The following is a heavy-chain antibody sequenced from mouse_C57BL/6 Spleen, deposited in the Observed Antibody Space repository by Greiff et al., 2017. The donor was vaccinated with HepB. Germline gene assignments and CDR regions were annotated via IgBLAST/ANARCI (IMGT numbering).Heavy chain of an antibody. CDR2: INPSNGGT. D-gene: IGHD2-3*01. CDR1: GYTFTSYW. CDR3: ARFRYDGYWYFDV. V-gene: IGHV1-53*01. Sequence: QVQLLQPGTELVKPGASVKLSCKASGYTFTSYWMHWVKQRPGQGLEWIGNINPSNGGTNYNEKFKSKATLTVDKSSSTAYMQLSSLTSEDSAVYYCARFRYDGYWYFDVWGTGTTVTVSS. J-gene: IGHJ1*03.